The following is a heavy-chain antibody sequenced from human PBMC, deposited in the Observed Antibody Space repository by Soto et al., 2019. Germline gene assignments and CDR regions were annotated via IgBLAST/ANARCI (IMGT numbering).Heavy chain of an antibody. Sequence: RLSCAASGFTFSSYGMHWVRQAPGKGLEWVAVISYDGSNKYYADSVKGRFTISRDNSKNTLYLQMNSLRAEDTAVYYCAKEGSSSGWYEYYYYGMDVWGQGTTVTVSS. CDR1: GFTFSSYG. V-gene: IGHV3-30*18. J-gene: IGHJ6*02. CDR2: ISYDGSNK. CDR3: AKEGSSSGWYEYYYYGMDV. D-gene: IGHD6-19*01.